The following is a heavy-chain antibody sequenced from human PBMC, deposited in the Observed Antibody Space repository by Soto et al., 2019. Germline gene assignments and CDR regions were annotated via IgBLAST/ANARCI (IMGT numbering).Heavy chain of an antibody. Sequence: QVQLVESGGGVVQPGRSLRLSCAASGFTFSSYGMHWVRQAPGKGLAWVAVIWYDGSNKYYADSVKGRFTISRDNSKNTLYLQMNSRRAEDTAVYYCARGGYSYGYTPSFDYWGQGTLVTVSS. V-gene: IGHV3-33*01. D-gene: IGHD5-18*01. CDR3: ARGGYSYGYTPSFDY. CDR1: GFTFSSYG. J-gene: IGHJ4*02. CDR2: IWYDGSNK.